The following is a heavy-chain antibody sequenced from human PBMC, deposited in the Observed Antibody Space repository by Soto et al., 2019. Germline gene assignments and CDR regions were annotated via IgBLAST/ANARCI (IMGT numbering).Heavy chain of an antibody. Sequence: GGSLRLSCAASGFTFSSYWMHWVRQAPGKGLVWVSRINSDGSSTSYADSVKGRFTTSRDNAKNTLYLQMSSLRAEDTAVYYCARDRGSGWQRDYYYYGMNVWGQGTTVTVSS. V-gene: IGHV3-74*01. J-gene: IGHJ6*02. CDR2: INSDGSST. D-gene: IGHD6-19*01. CDR1: GFTFSSYW. CDR3: ARDRGSGWQRDYYYYGMNV.